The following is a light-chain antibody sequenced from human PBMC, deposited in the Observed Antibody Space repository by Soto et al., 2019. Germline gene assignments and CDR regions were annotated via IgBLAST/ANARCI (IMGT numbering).Light chain of an antibody. CDR1: QSVSSK. J-gene: IGKJ1*01. CDR2: GAS. Sequence: EIVLTQSPGTLSVSPGERATLSCRASQSVSSKLAWYQQKPGQAPRLLFYGASTGATGIPARFSGSGSETEFTLSISSLQSEDFAVYYCQTYNNWPGTFGQGTKVEIK. V-gene: IGKV3-15*01. CDR3: QTYNNWPGT.